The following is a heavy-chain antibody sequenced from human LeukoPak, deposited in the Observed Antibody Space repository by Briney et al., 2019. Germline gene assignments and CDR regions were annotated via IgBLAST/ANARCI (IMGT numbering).Heavy chain of an antibody. Sequence: GGSLRLSCVASGFSFSDHWMNWFRQAPGKGLEWVSVIYSGGSTYYADSVKGRFTISRDNSKNTLYLQMNSLRAEDTAVYYCAREGLYYDSSGYCDYWGQGTLVTVSS. CDR1: GFSFSDHW. D-gene: IGHD3-22*01. V-gene: IGHV3-53*01. CDR2: IYSGGST. CDR3: AREGLYYDSSGYCDY. J-gene: IGHJ4*02.